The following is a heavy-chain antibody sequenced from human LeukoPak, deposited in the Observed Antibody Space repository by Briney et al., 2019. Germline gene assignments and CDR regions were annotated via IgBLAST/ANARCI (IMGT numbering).Heavy chain of an antibody. CDR1: GFTVSSNY. CDR2: IYSGGST. D-gene: IGHD1-26*01. Sequence: GGSLRLSCAAPGFTVSSNYMSWVRQAPGKGLEWVSVIYSGGSTYYADSVKGRFTISRDNSKNTLYLQMNSLRAEDTAVYYCARPPLIVGATHAGDYWGQGTLVTVSS. V-gene: IGHV3-66*04. CDR3: ARPPLIVGATHAGDY. J-gene: IGHJ4*02.